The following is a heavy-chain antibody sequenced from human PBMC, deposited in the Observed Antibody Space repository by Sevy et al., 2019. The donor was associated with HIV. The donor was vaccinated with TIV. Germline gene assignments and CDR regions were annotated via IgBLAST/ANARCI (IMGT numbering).Heavy chain of an antibody. D-gene: IGHD5-12*01. CDR3: ARVPGGYGDFFHY. J-gene: IGHJ4*02. V-gene: IGHV4-59*01. CDR2: IHYSGST. CDR1: GGSISSYY. Sequence: SETLSLTCTVSGGSISSYYWSWIRQPPGKGLEWIGYIHYSGSTNYNPSLKSRITISVDTSKNQFSLKLNSVTTADTAVYYCARVPGGYGDFFHYWGQGTLVTVSS.